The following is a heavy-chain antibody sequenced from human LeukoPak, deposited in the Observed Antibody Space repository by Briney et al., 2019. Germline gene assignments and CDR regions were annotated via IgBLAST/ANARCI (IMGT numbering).Heavy chain of an antibody. Sequence: PGGSLRLSCAASGLTFNNVWMNWVRQAPGKGLEWVANIKQDGSEKCYVDSVKGRFTISRDNAKNSLYLQMNSLRAEDTAVYYCARGLIYDYVWGSYRSAFDIWGQGTMVTVSS. D-gene: IGHD3-16*02. J-gene: IGHJ3*02. CDR2: IKQDGSEK. CDR1: GLTFNNVW. V-gene: IGHV3-7*01. CDR3: ARGLIYDYVWGSYRSAFDI.